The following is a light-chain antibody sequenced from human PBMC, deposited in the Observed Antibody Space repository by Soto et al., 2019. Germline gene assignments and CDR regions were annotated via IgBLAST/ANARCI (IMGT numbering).Light chain of an antibody. CDR2: KAS. J-gene: IGKJ3*01. V-gene: IGKV1-5*03. CDR1: QTISSW. CDR3: QQYYSYPFT. Sequence: DITMTQSPSTLSGYVGDRVTIPCRASQTISSWLAWYQQKPGKAPKLLIYKASTLKSGVPSRFSGSGSGTEFTLTISSPQPDDFATYYCQQYYSYPFTFGPGTKVD.